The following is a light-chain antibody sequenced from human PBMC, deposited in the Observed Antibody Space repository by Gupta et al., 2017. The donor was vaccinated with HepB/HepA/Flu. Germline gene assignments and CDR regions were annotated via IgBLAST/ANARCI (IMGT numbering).Light chain of an antibody. CDR3: AVWHDSVDAPV. V-gene: IGLV1-44*01. CDR1: TSNIGVNT. J-gene: IGLJ2*01. CDR2: HND. Sequence: QSLLTQPPSASGTPGQRVTISCSGSTSNIGVNTVNWYQHLPGSAPKLLIYHNDQRPSGVPDRFSASKSGTSASLAISALQSGDEGDYYCAVWHDSVDAPVFGGGTKLTVL.